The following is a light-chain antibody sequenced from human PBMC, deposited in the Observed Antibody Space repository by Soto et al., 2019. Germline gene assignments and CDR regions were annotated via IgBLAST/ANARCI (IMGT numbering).Light chain of an antibody. CDR3: AAWDDSLTGSWV. CDR2: SNN. CDR1: SSNIGYNT. V-gene: IGLV1-44*01. Sequence: SVLTQSPSASGTPGQRVTISCSGSSSNIGYNTVSWYQVLPGKAPKLLIYSNNQRPSGVPDRFSGSKSGTSASLAISGLLSEDEADYYCAAWDDSLTGSWVFGGGTKVTVL. J-gene: IGLJ3*02.